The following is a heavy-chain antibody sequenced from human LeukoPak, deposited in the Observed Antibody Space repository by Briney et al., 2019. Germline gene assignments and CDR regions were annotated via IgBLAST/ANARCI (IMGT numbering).Heavy chain of an antibody. CDR2: INPNSGGT. J-gene: IGHJ4*02. CDR3: AREIPDSGSYCY. Sequence: ASVKVSCTASGYTFTGYYMHWVRQAPGQGLEWMGWINPNSGGTNYAQKFQGRVTMTRDTSISTAYKELSRLRSDDTAVYYCAREIPDSGSYCYWGQGTLVTVSS. D-gene: IGHD1-26*01. V-gene: IGHV1-2*02. CDR1: GYTFTGYY.